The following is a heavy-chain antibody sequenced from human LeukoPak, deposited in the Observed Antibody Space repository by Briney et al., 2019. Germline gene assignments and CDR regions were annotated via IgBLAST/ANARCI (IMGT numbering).Heavy chain of an antibody. D-gene: IGHD4/OR15-4a*01. V-gene: IGHV1-8*01. J-gene: IGHJ5*02. CDR2: MNPNSGNT. CDR3: ARVRRKNWFDP. Sequence: GASVKVSCKASGYAFTSHDINWVRQATGQGLEWMGWMNPNSGNTGYAQKFQGRVTMTRNTSISTAYMELSSLRSEDTAVYYCARVRRKNWFDPWGQGTLVTVSS. CDR1: GYAFTSHD.